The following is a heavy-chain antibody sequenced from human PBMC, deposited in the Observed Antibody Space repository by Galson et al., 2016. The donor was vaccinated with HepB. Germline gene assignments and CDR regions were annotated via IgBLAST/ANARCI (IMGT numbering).Heavy chain of an antibody. J-gene: IGHJ1*01. CDR2: ISGSGVTT. CDR3: VAAPGGGRDFHH. V-gene: IGHV3-23*01. CDR1: AFTRHA. Sequence: SLRLSCAASAFTRHAMSWVRQAPGKGLEWVSEISGSGVTTYYADSVKGRFTISRDNSKNTVFMQMSSLRDEDTAVYHGVAAPGGGRDFHHWGQGTLVTVSS. D-gene: IGHD6-13*01.